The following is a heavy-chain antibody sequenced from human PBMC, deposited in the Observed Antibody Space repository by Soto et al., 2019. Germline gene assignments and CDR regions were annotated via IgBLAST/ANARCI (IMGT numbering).Heavy chain of an antibody. CDR2: IYHSRST. V-gene: IGHV4-4*02. J-gene: IGHJ3*01. CDR3: ARAGDSALTGTFDV. CDR1: GGSITSNHW. Sequence: QVQLQESGPGLVKPSGTLSLTCAVSGGSITSNHWWSWVRQPPGQGLEWIGEIYHSRSTNYNPSLKSRVIMSVDKSKNQFSLNLYSVTAADTALYYCARAGDSALTGTFDVWGRGTMVTVSS. D-gene: IGHD4-17*01.